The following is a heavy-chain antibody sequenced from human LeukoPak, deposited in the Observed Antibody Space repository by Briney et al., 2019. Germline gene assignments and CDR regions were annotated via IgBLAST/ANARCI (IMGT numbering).Heavy chain of an antibody. CDR1: GFTFSSYG. CDR3: ATYCSSTSCYRNAFDI. CDR2: IRYDGSNK. Sequence: GGSLRLSCAASGFTFSSYGMHWVRQAPGKGLEWVAFIRYDGSNKYYADSVKGRFTISRDNSKNTLYLQMNSLRAEDAAVYYCATYCSSTSCYRNAFDIWGQGTMVTVSS. V-gene: IGHV3-30*02. J-gene: IGHJ3*02. D-gene: IGHD2-2*01.